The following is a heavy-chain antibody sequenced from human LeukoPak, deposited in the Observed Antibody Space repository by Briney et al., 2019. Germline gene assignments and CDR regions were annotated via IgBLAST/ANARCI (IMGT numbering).Heavy chain of an antibody. J-gene: IGHJ4*02. CDR1: GFTFSSYS. Sequence: GGSLRLSCAASGFTFSSYSMNWVRQAPGKGLEWVSSISSSSSYIYYADSVKGRFTVSRDNAKNSVYLQMNSLRAEDTAVYYCAKVGYRSEWTGMDYWGQGTLVTVSS. CDR2: ISSSSSYI. D-gene: IGHD6-19*01. V-gene: IGHV3-21*01. CDR3: AKVGYRSEWTGMDY.